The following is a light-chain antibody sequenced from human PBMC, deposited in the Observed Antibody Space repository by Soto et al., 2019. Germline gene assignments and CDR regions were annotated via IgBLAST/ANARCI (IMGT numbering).Light chain of an antibody. CDR2: AAS. CDR3: QQSYSTPQT. V-gene: IGKV1-39*01. J-gene: IGKJ1*01. Sequence: DIPMTQSPSSLSASVGDRVTITCRASQSISSYLNWYQQKPGKAPKLLIYAASSLQSGVPSRFSGSGSGTDFTLTISSLQPEDFATYYCQQSYSTPQTFGKGTKVEIK. CDR1: QSISSY.